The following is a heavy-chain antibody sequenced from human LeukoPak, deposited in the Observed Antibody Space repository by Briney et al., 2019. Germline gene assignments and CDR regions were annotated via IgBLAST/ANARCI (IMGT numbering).Heavy chain of an antibody. J-gene: IGHJ3*02. CDR2: IYPGDSDT. Sequence: KPGESLKISCKGSGYSFTSYWIGWVRQMPGKGLEWMGIIYPGDSDTRYSPSFQGQVTISADKSISTAYLQWSSLKASDTAMYYCARRTPVHSSSWYSHDAFDIWGQGTMVTVSS. D-gene: IGHD6-13*01. CDR1: GYSFTSYW. V-gene: IGHV5-51*03. CDR3: ARRTPVHSSSWYSHDAFDI.